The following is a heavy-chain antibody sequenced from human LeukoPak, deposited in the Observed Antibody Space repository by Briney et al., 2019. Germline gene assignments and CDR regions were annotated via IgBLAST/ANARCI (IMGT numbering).Heavy chain of an antibody. CDR2: IIPIFGTA. Sequence: SVKVSCKASGGTFSSYAISWVRQAPGQGLEWMGGIIPIFGTANYAQKFQGRVTITADESTSTAYVELSSLRSEDTAVYYCARDRVGGSPGALDYWGQGTLVTVSS. CDR3: ARDRVGGSPGALDY. J-gene: IGHJ4*02. CDR1: GGTFSSYA. D-gene: IGHD1-26*01. V-gene: IGHV1-69*13.